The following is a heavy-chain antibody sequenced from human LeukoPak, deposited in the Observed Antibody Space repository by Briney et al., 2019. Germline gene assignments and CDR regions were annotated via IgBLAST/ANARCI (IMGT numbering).Heavy chain of an antibody. CDR2: IWYDGSKK. D-gene: IGHD6-13*01. CDR3: ARDPGTLATYFDY. J-gene: IGHJ4*02. Sequence: GGSLRLSCAASGYTFSSYGMQWVRQAPGKGLEWVAVIWYDGSKKYYADSVKGRFTISRDDSKNTLYLQMNSLRAEDTAIYYCARDPGTLATYFDYWGPGTLVTVSS. V-gene: IGHV3-33*01. CDR1: GYTFSSYG.